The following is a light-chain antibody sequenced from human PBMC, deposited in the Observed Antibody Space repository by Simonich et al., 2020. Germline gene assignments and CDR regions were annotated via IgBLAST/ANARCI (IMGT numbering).Light chain of an antibody. V-gene: IGKV2D-29*02. CDR3: MQSIQLPIT. J-gene: IGKJ5*01. CDR1: QSLLHSDGKTY. Sequence: IVMTQTPLSLSVTPGQPASISCKSIQSLLHSDGKTYLYWYLQKPGQSPQLLIYEGSNRCYGGPDRFSGSGSGTDFTLKISRVEAEDVGVYYCMQSIQLPITFGQGTRLEIK. CDR2: EGS.